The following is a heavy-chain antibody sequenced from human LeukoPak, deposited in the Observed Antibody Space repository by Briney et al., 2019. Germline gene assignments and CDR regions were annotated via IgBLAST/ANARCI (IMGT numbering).Heavy chain of an antibody. CDR2: ISGSGGST. J-gene: IGHJ4*02. D-gene: IGHD6-6*01. CDR3: ARVPVAARPIDY. Sequence: QSGGSLRLSCTASGFTFSSYAMSWVRQAPGKGLEWVSAISGSGGSTYYADSVKGRFTISRDNAKNSLYLQMNSLRAEDTAVYYCARVPVAARPIDYWGQGTLVTVSS. CDR1: GFTFSSYA. V-gene: IGHV3-23*01.